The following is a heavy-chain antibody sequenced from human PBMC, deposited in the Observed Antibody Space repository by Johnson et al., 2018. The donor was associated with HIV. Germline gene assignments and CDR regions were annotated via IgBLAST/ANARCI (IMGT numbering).Heavy chain of an antibody. V-gene: IGHV3-30*03. CDR3: ARVLREYYYDSSGPQNAFDI. J-gene: IGHJ3*02. Sequence: QVQLVESGGGVVQPGRSLRLSCAASGFTFSSYGMHWVRQAPGKGLEWVAVISYDGSNKYYADSVKGRFTISRDNSKNTLYLQMNSLRAEDTAVYYCARVLREYYYDSSGPQNAFDIWGQGTMVTVSS. D-gene: IGHD3-22*01. CDR1: GFTFSSYG. CDR2: ISYDGSNK.